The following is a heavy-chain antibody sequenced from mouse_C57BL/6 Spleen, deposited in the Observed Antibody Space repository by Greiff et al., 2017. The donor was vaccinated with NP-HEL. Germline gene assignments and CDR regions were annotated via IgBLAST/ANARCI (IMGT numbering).Heavy chain of an antibody. J-gene: IGHJ2*01. CDR3: ARRGYDYDEDYFDY. Sequence: QVQLQQSGAELMKPGASVKLSCKATGYTFTGYWIAWVKQRPGHGLEWIGEILPGSGSTNYNEKFKGKATFTADTSSNTAYLQLSSLTTEDSAIYYCARRGYDYDEDYFDYWGQGTTLTVSS. V-gene: IGHV1-9*01. CDR2: ILPGSGST. CDR1: GYTFTGYW. D-gene: IGHD2-4*01.